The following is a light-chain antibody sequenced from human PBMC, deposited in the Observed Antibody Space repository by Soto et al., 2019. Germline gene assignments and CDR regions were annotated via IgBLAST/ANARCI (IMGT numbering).Light chain of an antibody. V-gene: IGKV3-11*01. CDR2: DAS. Sequence: DIVLTQSPAPLSLSPGERATLSCRASQSVDSSLAWFQQKPGKAPRLLIYDASNRATGIPARFSGSGSGTDFTLTISSLEPEDFAVYYCQQRGSWPQLTFGGGTKVEI. CDR3: QQRGSWPQLT. J-gene: IGKJ4*01. CDR1: QSVDSS.